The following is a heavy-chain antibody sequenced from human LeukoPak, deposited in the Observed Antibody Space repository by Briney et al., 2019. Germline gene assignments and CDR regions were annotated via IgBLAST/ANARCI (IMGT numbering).Heavy chain of an antibody. CDR3: ARPMVRGVIIVYGAFDI. J-gene: IGHJ3*02. CDR1: GFTFGSYA. Sequence: GGSLRLSCAASGFTFGSYAMHWVRQAPGKGLEWVAVISYDGSNKYYADSVKGRFTISRDNSKNTLYLQMNSLRAEDTAVYYCARPMVRGVIIVYGAFDIWGQGTMVTVSS. V-gene: IGHV3-30*04. CDR2: ISYDGSNK. D-gene: IGHD3-10*01.